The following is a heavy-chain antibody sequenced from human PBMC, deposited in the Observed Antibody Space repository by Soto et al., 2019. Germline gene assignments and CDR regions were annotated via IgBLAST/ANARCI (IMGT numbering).Heavy chain of an antibody. Sequence: EVQLLESGGGLVQPGGSLRLSCAASGFTFGSYAMSWVRQAPGKGLEWVSLVTYSGANTYYAGSVTGRFTISRDNSRNILYLLMSSLRVEDTAVYYCATPSLSTGGYSSFDSWGRGTLVTVSS. CDR2: VTYSGANT. V-gene: IGHV3-23*01. CDR3: ATPSLSTGGYSSFDS. J-gene: IGHJ4*02. D-gene: IGHD1-26*01. CDR1: GFTFGSYA.